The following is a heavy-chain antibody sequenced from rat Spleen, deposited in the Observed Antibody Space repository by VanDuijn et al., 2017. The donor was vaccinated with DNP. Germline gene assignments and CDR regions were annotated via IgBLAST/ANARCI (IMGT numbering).Heavy chain of an antibody. Sequence: EVQLQESGPGLVKPSQSLSLTCSVTGYSITGDYWGWIRKFPGNKMEWIGHISYSGTTSYHPSLKSRISITRDTSKNQFFLQLNSVTPEDTATYYCVRYIYNNFGFDYWGQGVMVTVSS. D-gene: IGHD1-10*01. CDR1: GYSITGDY. J-gene: IGHJ2*01. V-gene: IGHV3-1*01. CDR3: VRYIYNNFGFDY. CDR2: ISYSGTT.